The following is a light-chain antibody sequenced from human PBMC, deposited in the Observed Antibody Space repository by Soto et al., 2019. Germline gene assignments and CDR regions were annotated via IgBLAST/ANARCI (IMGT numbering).Light chain of an antibody. CDR2: GAF. CDR3: QPRNICPPVT. Sequence: EIVLTQSRATLSLSPGERATICCRASPSVTNYLAWYQQKPGQAPRLVIYGAFNRATGIPARFSGSGSGTAFTLTISSLEPEAFAVYYCQPRNICPPVTFGQGTRLEIK. CDR1: PSVTNY. V-gene: IGKV3-11*01. J-gene: IGKJ5*01.